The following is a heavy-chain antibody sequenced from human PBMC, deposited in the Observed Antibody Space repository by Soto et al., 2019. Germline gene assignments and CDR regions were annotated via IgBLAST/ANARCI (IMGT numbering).Heavy chain of an antibody. CDR3: ARARGSSQTLDT. J-gene: IGHJ5*02. Sequence: QVQLQESGPGLVKPSETLSLTCTVSGDSISSDYWSWIRQPPGKGLEWIGYTSYSGSTNTNPSLKSILTISVHTSMNQCSLKLTSLTAADTAVYYCARARGSSQTLDTWRQGALVTVSS. D-gene: IGHD6-13*01. V-gene: IGHV4-59*01. CDR2: TSYSGST. CDR1: GDSISSDY.